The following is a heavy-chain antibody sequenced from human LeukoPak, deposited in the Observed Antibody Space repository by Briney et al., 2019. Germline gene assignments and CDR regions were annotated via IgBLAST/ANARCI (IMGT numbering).Heavy chain of an antibody. J-gene: IGHJ4*02. D-gene: IGHD3-10*01. Sequence: GASVKVSCKASGGTFSSYAISWVRQAPGQGLEWMGGIIPIFGTANYAQKFQGRVTITTDKSTSTAYMELSSLRAEDTAVYYCARDNLVRPGSLDYWGQGTLVTVSS. CDR2: IIPIFGTA. CDR1: GGTFSSYA. CDR3: ARDNLVRPGSLDY. V-gene: IGHV1-69*05.